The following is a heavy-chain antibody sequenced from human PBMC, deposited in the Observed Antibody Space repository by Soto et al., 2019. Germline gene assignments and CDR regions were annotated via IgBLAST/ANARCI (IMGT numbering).Heavy chain of an antibody. J-gene: IGHJ4*02. CDR3: ARPGWGSSWYHDY. Sequence: GESLKISCQGSGYSFTSYWISWVRQMPGKGLEWMGRIDPSDSYTNYSPSFQGHVTISADKSISTTYLQWSSLKASDTAMYYCARPGWGSSWYHDYWGQGTLVTVSS. D-gene: IGHD6-13*01. CDR1: GYSFTSYW. CDR2: IDPSDSYT. V-gene: IGHV5-10-1*01.